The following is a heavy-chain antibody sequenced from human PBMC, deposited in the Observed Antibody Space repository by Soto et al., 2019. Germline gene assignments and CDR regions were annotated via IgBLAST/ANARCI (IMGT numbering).Heavy chain of an antibody. CDR1: GYPFTSYG. J-gene: IGHJ3*02. CDR3: ARGRIVALIHDAFEI. CDR2: ISAYNGNR. V-gene: IGHV1-18*01. D-gene: IGHD5-12*01. Sequence: QGQLLQSGDEVKTPGASVRVSCRASGYPFTSYGISWVRQAPGQGLEWVAWISAYNGNRDIAQKFQGRVTMTLETSTGTAHMELGDLTSADTAVHYCARGRIVALIHDAFEIWGQGTNVTVSS.